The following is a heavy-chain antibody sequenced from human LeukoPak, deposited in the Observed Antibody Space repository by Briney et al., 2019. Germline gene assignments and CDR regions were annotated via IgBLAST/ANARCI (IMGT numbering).Heavy chain of an antibody. Sequence: GGSLRLSCAASGFTVSSNYMTWVRQPPGKGLQWVSVIYGDGDTNYTDSVKGRFTISRDNSKNTINLQMDSLRAEDTAMYYCVRGSRSWFDTFDIWGQGTMVTVSS. D-gene: IGHD6-13*01. J-gene: IGHJ3*02. CDR3: VRGSRSWFDTFDI. CDR2: IYGDGDT. CDR1: GFTVSSNY. V-gene: IGHV3-53*01.